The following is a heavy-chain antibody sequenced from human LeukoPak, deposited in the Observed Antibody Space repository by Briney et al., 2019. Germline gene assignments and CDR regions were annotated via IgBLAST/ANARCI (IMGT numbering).Heavy chain of an antibody. CDR1: GFTFSSYA. Sequence: GGSLRLSCAASGFTFSSYAMHWVRQAPGKGLEWVAVISYDGSNKYYADSVKGRFTISRDNSKNTLYLQMNSLRAEDTAVYYCARGLYDHWGQGTLVTVSS. CDR2: ISYDGSNK. D-gene: IGHD2-15*01. CDR3: ARGLYDH. V-gene: IGHV3-30-3*01. J-gene: IGHJ5*02.